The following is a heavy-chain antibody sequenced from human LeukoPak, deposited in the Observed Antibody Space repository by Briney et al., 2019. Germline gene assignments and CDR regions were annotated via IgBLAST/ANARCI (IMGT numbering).Heavy chain of an antibody. D-gene: IGHD3-22*01. Sequence: PSETLSLTCAVYGGSFSGYYWSWIRQPPGKGLEWIGEINHSGSTNYNPSLKSRVTISVDTSKNQLSLKLSSVTAADTAVYYCARVIRSETRYFDYWGQGTLVTVSS. V-gene: IGHV4-34*01. J-gene: IGHJ4*02. CDR3: ARVIRSETRYFDY. CDR1: GGSFSGYY. CDR2: INHSGST.